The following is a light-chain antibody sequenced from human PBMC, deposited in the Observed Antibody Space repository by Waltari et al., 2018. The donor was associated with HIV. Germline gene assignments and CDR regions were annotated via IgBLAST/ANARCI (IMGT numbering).Light chain of an antibody. Sequence: QSALTQPPSASGSPGQSVTISCTGTSSDVGGDTYVSWYQQHPGKAPKLIIYEVRKRPSRVPYRFSGSKSGNTASLTVSGLQAEDEADYYCSSYSANNNFDVFGTGTKVTVL. CDR1: SSDVGGDTY. V-gene: IGLV2-8*01. J-gene: IGLJ1*01. CDR3: SSYSANNNFDV. CDR2: EVR.